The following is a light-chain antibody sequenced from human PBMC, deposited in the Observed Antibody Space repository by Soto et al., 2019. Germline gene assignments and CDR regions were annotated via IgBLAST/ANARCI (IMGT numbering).Light chain of an antibody. CDR1: QSVSSN. V-gene: IGKV3-20*01. Sequence: EIVMTQSPATLSVSPGERATLSFRASQSVSSNLAWYQQKPGQAPRLLIYGASMRATGIPDRFSGSGSGTDFTLTISRLEPEDFAVYYCQQYDSSPITFGQGTRLEIK. J-gene: IGKJ5*01. CDR2: GAS. CDR3: QQYDSSPIT.